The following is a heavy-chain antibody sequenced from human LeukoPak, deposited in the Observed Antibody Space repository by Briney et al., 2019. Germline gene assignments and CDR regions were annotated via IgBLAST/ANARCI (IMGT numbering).Heavy chain of an antibody. CDR1: GGSLSSRHYY. CDR2: VYYSETT. J-gene: IGHJ5*02. D-gene: IGHD3-16*02. V-gene: IGHV4-39*01. CDR3: ARQADFGGVIVSSWFDP. Sequence: PSETLSLTCTVSGGSLSSRHYYWGWVRQPPGTGLEWIGSVYYSETTYYNPSLKSRVTISVDTSKNEFSLKVNSVTAADTAVYFCARQADFGGVIVSSWFDPWGEGAQVTVSS.